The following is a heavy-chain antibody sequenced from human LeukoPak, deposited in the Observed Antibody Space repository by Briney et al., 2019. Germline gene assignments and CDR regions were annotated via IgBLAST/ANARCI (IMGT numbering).Heavy chain of an antibody. V-gene: IGHV4-39*01. Sequence: NPSETLSLTCTVSGVSISSSYSYWGWIRQPPGMGLEWIGSIYYTGNTYYSASLKSQVSISIDTSKNQFSLKLTSVTAADTAVYYCARQTGSGLFILPGGQGTLVTVSS. D-gene: IGHD3/OR15-3a*01. CDR2: IYYTGNT. CDR3: ARQTGSGLFILP. J-gene: IGHJ4*02. CDR1: GVSISSSYSY.